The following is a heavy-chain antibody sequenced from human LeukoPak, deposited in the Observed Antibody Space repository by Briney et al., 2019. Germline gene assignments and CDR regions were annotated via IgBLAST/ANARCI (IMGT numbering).Heavy chain of an antibody. CDR3: ARGEYNYGRDWFDP. J-gene: IGHJ5*02. D-gene: IGHD5-18*01. CDR1: GYTFTDYY. CDR2: INPNSDYT. Sequence: ASVKVSCKASGYTFTDYYIHWVRQAPGQGLEWMGWINPNSDYTFYAQKFQGRVTMTRDTSISTAYMELSNLGSDDTAVYYCARGEYNYGRDWFDPWGQGTLVTVSS. V-gene: IGHV1-2*02.